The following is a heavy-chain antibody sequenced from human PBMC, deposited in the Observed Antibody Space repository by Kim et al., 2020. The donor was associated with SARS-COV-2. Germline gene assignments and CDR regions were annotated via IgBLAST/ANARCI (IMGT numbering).Heavy chain of an antibody. Sequence: GGSLRLSCAGSGFTFGNTHMHWVRQAPGKGLEWVSLISADKTNKNYVDSVKGRFTVSRDNSQNTLFLQIDSLRVEDTAVYYCAREGHSSGRAGSFDYWG. CDR2: ISADKTNK. CDR1: GFTFGNTH. CDR3: AREGHSSGRAGSFDY. V-gene: IGHV3-30*03. D-gene: IGHD6-19*01. J-gene: IGHJ4*01.